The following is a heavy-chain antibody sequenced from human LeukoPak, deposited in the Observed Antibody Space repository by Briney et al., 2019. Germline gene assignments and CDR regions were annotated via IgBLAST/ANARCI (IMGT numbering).Heavy chain of an antibody. D-gene: IGHD3-9*01. CDR1: GFTFSSYE. Sequence: GGSLRLSCAASGFTFSSYEMNWVRQAPGKGLEWVSYISSSGSSTDYGDSVKGRFTISRDNAKNSLFLEMNSLRVEDTAVYYCASALNKYYDTLTAYRYWGQGTRVTVSS. J-gene: IGHJ4*02. V-gene: IGHV3-48*03. CDR3: ASALNKYYDTLTAYRY. CDR2: ISSSGSST.